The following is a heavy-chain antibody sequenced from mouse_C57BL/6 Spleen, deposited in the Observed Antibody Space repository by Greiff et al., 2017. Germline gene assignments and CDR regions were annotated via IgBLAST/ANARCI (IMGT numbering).Heavy chain of an antibody. D-gene: IGHD1-1*01. J-gene: IGHJ4*01. CDR3: TRDYYGSWAMDY. Sequence: EVKVVESGEGLVKPGGSLKLSCAASGFTFSSYAMSWVRQTPEKRLEWVAYISSGGDYIYYADTVKGRFTISRDNARNTLYLQMSSLKSEDTAMYYCTRDYYGSWAMDYWGQGTSVTVSS. CDR1: GFTFSSYA. V-gene: IGHV5-9-1*02. CDR2: ISSGGDYI.